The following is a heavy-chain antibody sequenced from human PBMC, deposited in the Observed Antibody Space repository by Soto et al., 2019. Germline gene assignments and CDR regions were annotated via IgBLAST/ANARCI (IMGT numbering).Heavy chain of an antibody. CDR1: GFTFSSYA. CDR3: AKDNYYDSSAYYPY. CDR2: ISWNSGSI. V-gene: IGHV3-9*01. J-gene: IGHJ4*02. Sequence: SLRLSCAASGFTFSSYAMHWVRQAPGKGLEWVSGISWNSGSIGYADSVKGRFTISRDNAKNSLYLQMNSLRAEDTALYYCAKDNYYDSSAYYPYWGQGTLVTVSS. D-gene: IGHD3-22*01.